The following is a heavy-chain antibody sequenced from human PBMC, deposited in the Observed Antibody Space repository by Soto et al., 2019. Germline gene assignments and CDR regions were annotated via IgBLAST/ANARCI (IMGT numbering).Heavy chain of an antibody. CDR1: GGSISGYY. CDR3: ARVPDY. V-gene: IGHV4-59*12. CDR2: IYHSGST. J-gene: IGHJ4*02. Sequence: LETLSLTCTVSGGSISGYYLSWIRQPPGKGLEWIGYIYHSGSTSYNPSFKSRVTISVDTSKNQFSLKLTSVTSADTAVYYCARVPDYWGQGTLVTVSS.